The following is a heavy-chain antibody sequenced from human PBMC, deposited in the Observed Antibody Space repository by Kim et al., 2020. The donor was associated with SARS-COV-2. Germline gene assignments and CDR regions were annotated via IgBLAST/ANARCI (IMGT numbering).Heavy chain of an antibody. CDR3: ARTNYYGSGSSAGWFDP. CDR1: GYSFTSYW. CDR2: IYPGDSDT. J-gene: IGHJ5*02. Sequence: GESLKISCKGSGYSFTSYWIGWVRQMPGKGLEWMGIIYPGDSDTRYSPSFQGQATISADKSISTAYLQWSSLKASDTAMYYCARTNYYGSGSSAGWFDPWGQGTLVTVSS. V-gene: IGHV5-51*01. D-gene: IGHD3-10*01.